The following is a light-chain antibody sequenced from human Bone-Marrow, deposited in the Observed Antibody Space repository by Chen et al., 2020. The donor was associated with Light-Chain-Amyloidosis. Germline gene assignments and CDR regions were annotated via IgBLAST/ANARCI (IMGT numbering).Light chain of an antibody. V-gene: IGKV2-40*01. CDR2: TIS. CDR1: QSLLDSDDGNTY. CDR3: MQRIEFPPT. Sequence: DIVMTQTPLSLPVTPGEPASIPCRSSQSLLDSDDGNTYLDWYLQKPGQSPQLLIYTISYRASGVPDRFSGSGSGTDFTLKISRVEAEDVGVYYCMQRIEFPPTFGQGTRLEIK. J-gene: IGKJ5*01.